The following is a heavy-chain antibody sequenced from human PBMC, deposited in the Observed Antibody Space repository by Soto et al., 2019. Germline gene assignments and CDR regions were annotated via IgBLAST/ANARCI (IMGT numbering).Heavy chain of an antibody. D-gene: IGHD3-22*01. CDR3: ARGSGYYYWDDY. CDR1: GYTFTSYH. V-gene: IGHV1-3*01. CDR2: VNAGNGNT. J-gene: IGHJ4*02. Sequence: GASVKVSCKASGYTFTSYHINWVRQAPGQRLEWMGWVNAGNGNTKYSQKFQGRVTITRDTSASTAYMELSSLRSEDTAVYYCARGSGYYYWDDYWGQGTLVTVSS.